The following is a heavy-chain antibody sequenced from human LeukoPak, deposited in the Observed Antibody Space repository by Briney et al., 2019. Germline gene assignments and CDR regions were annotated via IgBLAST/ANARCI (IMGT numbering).Heavy chain of an antibody. V-gene: IGHV3-23*01. D-gene: IGHD5-18*01. CDR2: IRGSGGST. CDR1: GSTVSNYA. J-gene: IGHJ4*02. Sequence: GPSLSPFRPASGSTVSNYATSCARQDAGSWLGWVSAIRGSGGSTYYADSVKGRFTISRDNSKNTLFLQMKSLRAEDTAVYYCTKGTIWLPFDYWGQGTLVTVSS. CDR3: TKGTIWLPFDY.